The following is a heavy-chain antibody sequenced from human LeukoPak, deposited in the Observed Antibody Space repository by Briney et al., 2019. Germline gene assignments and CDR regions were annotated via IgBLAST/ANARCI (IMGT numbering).Heavy chain of an antibody. CDR2: VDPGDSYI. CDR3: ARRPRSSSSPFDY. V-gene: IGHV5-10-1*01. J-gene: IGHJ4*02. Sequence: GESLKISCKGSGYSFTNYWITWVRQMPGKGLEWMGGVDPGDSYIKYSPSFQGHVTISADKSISTAYLHWSSLKASDTAMYYCARRPRSSSSPFDYWGQGTLVTVSS. CDR1: GYSFTNYW. D-gene: IGHD6-6*01.